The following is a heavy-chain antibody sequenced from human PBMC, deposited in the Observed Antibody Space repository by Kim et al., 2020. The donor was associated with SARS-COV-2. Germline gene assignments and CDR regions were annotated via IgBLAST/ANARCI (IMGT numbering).Heavy chain of an antibody. CDR1: GFTFSSYW. CDR2: INSDGSST. CDR3: ARDRRVVTPIHYYYYGMDV. J-gene: IGHJ6*02. Sequence: GGSLRLSCAASGFTFSSYWMHWVRQAPGKGLVWVSRINSDGSSTSYADSVKGRFTISRDNAKNTLYLQMNSLRAEDTAVYYCARDRRVVTPIHYYYYGMDVWGQGTTVTVSS. D-gene: IGHD2-21*02. V-gene: IGHV3-74*01.